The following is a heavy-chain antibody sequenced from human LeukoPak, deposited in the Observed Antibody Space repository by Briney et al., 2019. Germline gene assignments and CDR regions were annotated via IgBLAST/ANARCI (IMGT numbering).Heavy chain of an antibody. CDR1: GGTFSSYA. CDR2: IIPILGIA. Sequence: GASMKVSCKASGGTFSSYAISWVRQAPGQGLEWMGRIIPILGIANYAQKFQGRVTITADKSTSTAYMELSSLRSEDTAVYYCARQDTAMVTVDYWGQGTLVTVSS. D-gene: IGHD5-18*01. V-gene: IGHV1-69*04. CDR3: ARQDTAMVTVDY. J-gene: IGHJ4*02.